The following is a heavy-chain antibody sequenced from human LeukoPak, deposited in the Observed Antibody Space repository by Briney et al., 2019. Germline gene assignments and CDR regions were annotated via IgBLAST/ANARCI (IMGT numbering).Heavy chain of an antibody. V-gene: IGHV3-23*01. D-gene: IGHD6-6*01. CDR2: ISPSGGIT. CDR3: AREEYSSTGNAFDI. Sequence: GGSLRLSCAASGFTFSSHGMNWVRQAPGKGLEWVSGISPSGGITYYTDSVKGRFTISRDNAKNTLYLQMNSLRAEDTAVYYCAREEYSSTGNAFDIWGQGTMVTVSS. CDR1: GFTFSSHG. J-gene: IGHJ3*02.